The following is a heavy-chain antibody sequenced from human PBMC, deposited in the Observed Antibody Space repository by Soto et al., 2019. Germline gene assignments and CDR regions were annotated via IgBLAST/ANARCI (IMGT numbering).Heavy chain of an antibody. Sequence: EVQLVESGGGLVKPGGSLRLSCAASGLTLSDAWMNWVRQAPGKGLEWVGRVKSKTDGGTTDHAAPVKGRFAVSRDDSRNTLYLQMSSLKSEDTAVYYCTTDPAYCGGDCFVTWGQGTMVTVSS. D-gene: IGHD2-21*02. V-gene: IGHV3-15*07. J-gene: IGHJ3*02. CDR1: GLTLSDAW. CDR3: TTDPAYCGGDCFVT. CDR2: VKSKTDGGTT.